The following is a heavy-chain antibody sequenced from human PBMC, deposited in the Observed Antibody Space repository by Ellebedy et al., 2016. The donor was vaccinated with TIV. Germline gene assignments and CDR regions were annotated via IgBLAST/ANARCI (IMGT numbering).Heavy chain of an antibody. Sequence: SGPTLVKLPHTLTLTCTLSGFPPSTSGMRVSWIRQPPGKGLDWIGSIYYSGSTDYNPSLKSRVTISVDTSKDQFSLKLSSVTAADTAVFYCARHKRDGHNLGPGPALKWGQGILVTVSS. V-gene: IGHV4-39*01. CDR3: ARHKRDGHNLGPGPALK. CDR2: IYYSGST. J-gene: IGHJ4*02. D-gene: IGHD5-24*01. CDR1: GFPPSTSGMR.